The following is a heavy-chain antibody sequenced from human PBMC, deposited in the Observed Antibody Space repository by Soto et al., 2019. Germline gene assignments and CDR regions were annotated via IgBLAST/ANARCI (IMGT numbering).Heavy chain of an antibody. CDR2: ISYDGSNQ. V-gene: IGHV3-30*18. J-gene: IGHJ4*02. Sequence: GGSLRLSCEASGFSFSTFSMNWVRQAPGKGLEWVALISYDGSNQYYADSVKGRFTISRDNSKNTLFLQMNSLRADDTAVYYCAKDQASGQGSFDSWGQGTLVTVS. CDR1: GFSFSTFS. CDR3: AKDQASGQGSFDS.